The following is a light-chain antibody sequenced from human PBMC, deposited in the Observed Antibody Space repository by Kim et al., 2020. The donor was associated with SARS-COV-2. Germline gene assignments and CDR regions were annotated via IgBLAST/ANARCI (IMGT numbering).Light chain of an antibody. J-gene: IGLJ1*01. V-gene: IGLV3-1*01. Sequence: VAPGQTASITCSGDKLGDKYACWYQQMPGQSPVLVIYQDSKRPSGIPERFSGSNSGNTATLTISGTQAMDEADYYCQAWDNSIGVFGTGTKVTVL. CDR3: QAWDNSIGV. CDR1: KLGDKY. CDR2: QDS.